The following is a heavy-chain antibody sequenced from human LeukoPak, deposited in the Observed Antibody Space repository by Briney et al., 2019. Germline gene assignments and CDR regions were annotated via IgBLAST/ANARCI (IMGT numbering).Heavy chain of an antibody. J-gene: IGHJ4*02. V-gene: IGHV3-48*01. CDR1: GFTFSSYS. D-gene: IGHD2-21*02. CDR3: APLLLGAATDY. CDR2: ISSSSTI. Sequence: GGSLRLSCAASGFTFSSYSMNWVRQAPGKGLEWVSYISSSSTIYYADSVKGRFTISRDNAKNSLYLQMNSLRAEDTAVYYCAPLLLGAATDYWGQGTLVTVSS.